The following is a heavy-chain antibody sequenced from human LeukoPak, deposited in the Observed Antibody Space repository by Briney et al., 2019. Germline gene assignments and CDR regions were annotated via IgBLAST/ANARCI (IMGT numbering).Heavy chain of an antibody. V-gene: IGHV4-4*07. Sequence: SETLSLTCSVSGDSMYSHYWSFIRQAAGTGLEWIGRIHTSGTTYYNPSLKSRVTLSIDTSMNQFSLRLTSVTAADTAVYYCARDGGGYNYGEFDYWGQGTLVTVSS. D-gene: IGHD5-18*01. CDR3: ARDGGGYNYGEFDY. J-gene: IGHJ4*02. CDR1: GDSMYSHY. CDR2: IHTSGTT.